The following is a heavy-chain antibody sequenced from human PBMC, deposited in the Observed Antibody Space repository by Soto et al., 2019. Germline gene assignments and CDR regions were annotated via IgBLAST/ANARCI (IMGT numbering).Heavy chain of an antibody. V-gene: IGHV3-30*18. CDR1: GFTFSSSG. CDR3: ANPYDDFWSGYSTQYYGMDV. J-gene: IGHJ6*02. CDR2: ISYVGSNK. Sequence: QVQLVESGGGVVQPGRSLRLSCAASGFTFSSSGMHWVRQAPGKGLECVAVISYVGSNKYYADSLTGRFTISRDNSKNPLYRQMNSLRAEDTAVYYCANPYDDFWSGYSTQYYGMDVWGQGTTVTVYS. D-gene: IGHD3-3*01.